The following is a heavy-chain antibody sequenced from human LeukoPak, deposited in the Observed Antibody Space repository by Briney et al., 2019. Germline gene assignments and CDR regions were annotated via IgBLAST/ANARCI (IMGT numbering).Heavy chain of an antibody. Sequence: ASVKVSFKASGYTFTSYGISWVRQAPGQGLEWMGWISAYNGNTNYAQKLQGRVTMTTDTSTSTAYMELRSLRSDDTAVYYCARARWLQLLGDYWGQGTLVTVSS. CDR2: ISAYNGNT. CDR1: GYTFTSYG. V-gene: IGHV1-18*01. CDR3: ARARWLQLLGDY. J-gene: IGHJ4*02. D-gene: IGHD5-24*01.